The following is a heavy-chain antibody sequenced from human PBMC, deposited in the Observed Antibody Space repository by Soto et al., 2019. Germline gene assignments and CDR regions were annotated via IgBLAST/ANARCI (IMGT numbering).Heavy chain of an antibody. CDR1: GYTFTRYT. V-gene: IGHV1-3*01. D-gene: IGHD2-15*01. J-gene: IGHJ5*02. CDR3: AGGIATGQRDP. CDR2: INPDNGNT. Sequence: QVQLVQSGAEVKKPGASVKISCKASGYTFTRYTMNWVRQAPGQRLEWMGWINPDNGNTKSSQKFQDRVIITRDTSARTAYMDLSSLRSEDTAVYYCAGGIATGQRDPWGQGTLVTVSS.